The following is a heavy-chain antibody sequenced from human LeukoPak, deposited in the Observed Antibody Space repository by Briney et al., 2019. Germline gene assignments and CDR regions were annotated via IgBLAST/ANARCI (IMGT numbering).Heavy chain of an antibody. CDR2: ISGSGGST. Sequence: GGSLRPSCAASGVTFSSYAMSWVRQAPGKGLEWVSAISGSGGSTYYADSVKGRFTISRDNSKNTLYLQMNSLRAEDTAVYYCAKTVRITMVRGVITPPYFDYWGQGTLVTVSS. CDR3: AKTVRITMVRGVITPPYFDY. D-gene: IGHD3-10*01. J-gene: IGHJ4*02. CDR1: GVTFSSYA. V-gene: IGHV3-23*01.